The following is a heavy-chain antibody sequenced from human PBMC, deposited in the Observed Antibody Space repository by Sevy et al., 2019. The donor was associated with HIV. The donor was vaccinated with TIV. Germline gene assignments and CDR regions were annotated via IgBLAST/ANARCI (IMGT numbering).Heavy chain of an antibody. V-gene: IGHV3-23*01. CDR3: AKDRATYYDILTGYYDAFDI. CDR1: GFTFSSYA. J-gene: IGHJ3*02. CDR2: ISGSGGST. Sequence: GGSLRLSCAASGFTFSSYAMSWVRQAPGKGLEWASAISGSGGSTYYADSVKGRFTISRDNSKNTLYLQMNSLRAEDTAVYYCAKDRATYYDILTGYYDAFDIWGQGTMVTVSS. D-gene: IGHD3-9*01.